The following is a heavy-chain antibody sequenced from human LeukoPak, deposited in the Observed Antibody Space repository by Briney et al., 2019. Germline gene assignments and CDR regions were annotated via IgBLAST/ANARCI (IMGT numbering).Heavy chain of an antibody. CDR2: IYYSGST. D-gene: IGHD2-2*01. CDR1: GGSISSSSYY. Sequence: PSETLSLTCTVSGGSISSSSYYWGWIRQPPGKGLEWIGSIYYSGSTYYNPSLKSRVTISVDTPKNQFSLKLSSVTAADTAVYYCARPLGYCNSTSCYGDAFDIWGQGTMVTVSS. V-gene: IGHV4-39*01. J-gene: IGHJ3*02. CDR3: ARPLGYCNSTSCYGDAFDI.